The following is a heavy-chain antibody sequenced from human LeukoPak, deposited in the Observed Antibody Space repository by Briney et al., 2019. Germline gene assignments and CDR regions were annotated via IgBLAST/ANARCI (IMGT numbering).Heavy chain of an antibody. J-gene: IGHJ4*02. CDR3: TRGRLRYFDWLSAFDY. CDR2: INHSGST. Sequence: SETLSLTCAVYGGSFSGYYWSWIRQPPGKGLEWIGEINHSGSTNYNPSLKSRVTISVDTSKNQFSLKLSSVTAADTAVYYCTRGRLRYFDWLSAFDYWGQGTLVTVSS. V-gene: IGHV4-34*01. D-gene: IGHD3-9*01. CDR1: GGSFSGYY.